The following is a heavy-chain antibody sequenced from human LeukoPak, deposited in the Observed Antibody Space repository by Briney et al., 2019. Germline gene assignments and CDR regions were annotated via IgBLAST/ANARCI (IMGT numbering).Heavy chain of an antibody. CDR1: GFTFSSYS. J-gene: IGHJ3*02. CDR2: ISSSSSTI. V-gene: IGHV3-48*01. CDR3: ARAPITMIVWAFDI. Sequence: GGSLRLSCAASGFTFSSYSMNWVRQAPGKGLEWVSYISSSSSTIYYADSVKGRFTISRDNAKNSLYLQMNSLGAEDTAVYYCARAPITMIVWAFDIWGQGTMVTVSS. D-gene: IGHD3-22*01.